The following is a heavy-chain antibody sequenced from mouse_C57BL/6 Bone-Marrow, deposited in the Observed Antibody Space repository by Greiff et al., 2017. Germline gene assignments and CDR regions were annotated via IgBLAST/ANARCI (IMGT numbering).Heavy chain of an antibody. J-gene: IGHJ2*01. CDR2: IDPETGGT. Sequence: QVQLQQSGAELVRHGASVTLSCKASGYTFTDYEMHWVKQTPVHGLEWIGAIDPETGGTAYNQKFKGKAILTADKSSSTAYMELRSLTSEDSAVYYCTRLNWYYFDYWGQGTTLTVSS. CDR1: GYTFTDYE. D-gene: IGHD4-1*01. V-gene: IGHV1-15*01. CDR3: TRLNWYYFDY.